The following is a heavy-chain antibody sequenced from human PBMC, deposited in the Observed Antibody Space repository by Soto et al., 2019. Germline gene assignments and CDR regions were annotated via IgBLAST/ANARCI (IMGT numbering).Heavy chain of an antibody. J-gene: IGHJ4*03. Sequence: SETLSLTCDVSVGAISSINWWICVRRPPGKGLQWIGEVYHTVTTNYNPSLKSRVTISVDKSQNHFSLNVTSVTAADTAVYYRARASAFFAISFRDTRGQGSLVSVSS. CDR2: VYHTVTT. CDR3: ARASAFFAISFRDT. D-gene: IGHD3-3*02. V-gene: IGHV4-4*02. CDR1: VGAISSINW.